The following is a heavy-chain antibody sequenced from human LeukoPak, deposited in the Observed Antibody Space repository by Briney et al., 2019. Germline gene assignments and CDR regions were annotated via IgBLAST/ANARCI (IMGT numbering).Heavy chain of an antibody. V-gene: IGHV7-4-1*02. D-gene: IGHD2-2*01. Sequence: ASVKVSCKASGYTLTSDGMNWVRQAPGQGLEWMGWINTNTRNPTYGQGFTGRFVFSLDTSVNTAYLQISSLQAEDTAVYYCARALPGCGSTNCYGLETWGQGTLVTVSS. J-gene: IGHJ5*02. CDR1: GYTLTSDG. CDR3: ARALPGCGSTNCYGLET. CDR2: INTNTRNP.